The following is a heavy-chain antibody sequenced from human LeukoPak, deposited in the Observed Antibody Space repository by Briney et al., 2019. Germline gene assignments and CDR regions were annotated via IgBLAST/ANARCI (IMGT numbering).Heavy chain of an antibody. CDR1: GASASGGSPY. CDR2: IYYSGST. CDR3: ARETIAVAGIFDY. D-gene: IGHD6-19*01. J-gene: IGHJ4*02. V-gene: IGHV4-61*01. Sequence: SETLSLTCTVSGASASGGSPYWSWIRQPPGKGLEWIGYIYYSGSTNYNPSLKSRVTISVDTSKNQFSLKLSSVTAADTTVYYCARETIAVAGIFDYWGQGTLVTVSS.